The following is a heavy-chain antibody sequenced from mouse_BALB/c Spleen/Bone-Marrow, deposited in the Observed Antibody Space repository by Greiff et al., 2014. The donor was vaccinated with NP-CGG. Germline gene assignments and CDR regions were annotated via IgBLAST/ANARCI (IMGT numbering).Heavy chain of an antibody. CDR2: IDPANGNT. V-gene: IGHV14-3*02. CDR1: GFNIKDTY. Sequence: EVQLQQSGAELVKPGASVKLSCTASGFNIKDTYIHWVKQRPEQGLEWIGRIDPANGNTKYDPKFQGKAPITEDTSSNTAYLQLSSLTCEDTEVYDCAEITTAAYYVMDYWGQGTSVTVSS. J-gene: IGHJ4*01. D-gene: IGHD1-2*01. CDR3: AEITTAAYYVMDY.